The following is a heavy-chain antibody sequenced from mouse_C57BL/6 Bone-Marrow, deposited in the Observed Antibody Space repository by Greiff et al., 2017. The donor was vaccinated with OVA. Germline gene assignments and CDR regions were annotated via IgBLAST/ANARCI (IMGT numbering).Heavy chain of an antibody. J-gene: IGHJ2*01. CDR1: GFTFSSYA. CDR2: ISDGGSYT. Sequence: EVMLVESGGGLVKPGGSLKLSCAASGFTFSSYAMSWVRQTPEKRLEWVATISDGGSYTYYPDNVKGRFTISRDQAKNNLYLHMSHLTSEDTAMYYCARGGYWGQGTTLTVSS. V-gene: IGHV5-4*03. CDR3: ARGGY.